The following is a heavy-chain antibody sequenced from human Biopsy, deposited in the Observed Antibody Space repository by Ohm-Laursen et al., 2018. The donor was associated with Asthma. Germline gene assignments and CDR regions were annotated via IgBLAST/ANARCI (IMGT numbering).Heavy chain of an antibody. Sequence: SDTLSLTCIVSRGYVRTYDYRWAWIRQPPGKGLEWLGSAFHSGTTDYTPSVARRLSISVDTTRNHFSMTLSSVTAADTAVYFCARVAVYGDIFFAIDVWGQGTTVSVS. CDR3: ARVAVYGDIFFAIDV. CDR2: AFHSGTT. V-gene: IGHV4-30-4*02. J-gene: IGHJ6*02. D-gene: IGHD5-24*01. CDR1: RGYVRTYDYR.